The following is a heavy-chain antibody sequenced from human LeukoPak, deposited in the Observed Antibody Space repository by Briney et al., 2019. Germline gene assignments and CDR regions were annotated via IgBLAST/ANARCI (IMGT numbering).Heavy chain of an antibody. V-gene: IGHV4-39*07. D-gene: IGHD6-13*01. Sequence: SETLSLTCTVSGGSISSSSYYWGWIRQPPGKGLEWIGSIYYSGSTYYNPSLKSRVTISVDTSKNQFSLKLSSVTAADTAVYYCARATKSSRYSSSWPLDYWGQGTLVTVSS. CDR1: GGSISSSSYY. J-gene: IGHJ4*02. CDR2: IYYSGST. CDR3: ARATKSSRYSSSWPLDY.